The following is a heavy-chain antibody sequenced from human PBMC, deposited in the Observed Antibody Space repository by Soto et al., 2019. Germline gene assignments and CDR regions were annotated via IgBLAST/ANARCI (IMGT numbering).Heavy chain of an antibody. J-gene: IGHJ3*01. CDR2: ISIDGSSR. CDR3: AKECYPDTSGTFDV. V-gene: IGHV3-30*18. CDR1: EFTLSSYG. D-gene: IGHD3-22*01. Sequence: QVQLVESGGGVVQHGRSLRLSCAASEFTLSSYGMHWVRQAPGKGLEWVAVISIDGSSRSYADSVKGRFTISRDNSKNTLYLQMNSLRPEHTALYYCAKECYPDTSGTFDVWGQGTMVTVSS.